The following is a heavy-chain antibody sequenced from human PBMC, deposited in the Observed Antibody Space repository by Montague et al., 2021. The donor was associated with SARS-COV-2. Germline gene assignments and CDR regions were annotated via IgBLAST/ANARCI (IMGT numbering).Heavy chain of an antibody. Sequence: SETLSLTCALYGGSFSDYFWTWIRQPPGKGLEWIGEINHRGTSNYNPSLKSRVSISVDTSKNQFSLYLGSVTAADTAVYYCARGRQHFNMIVVVMTGGEYYFDYWGQGTLVTVSS. V-gene: IGHV4-34*01. CDR3: ARGRQHFNMIVVVMTGGEYYFDY. D-gene: IGHD3-22*01. CDR2: INHRGTS. J-gene: IGHJ4*02. CDR1: GGSFSDYF.